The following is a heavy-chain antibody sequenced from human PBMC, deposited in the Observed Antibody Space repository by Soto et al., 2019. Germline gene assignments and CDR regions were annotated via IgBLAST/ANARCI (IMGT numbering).Heavy chain of an antibody. CDR2: ISYDGNNK. Sequence: QVPVVESGGDVVQPGKSLRLSCVASGFTFSRYAMHWVRQAPGKGLEWVTLISYDGNNKYYTDSVKGRFTVSRDNSKNTLYLQMNYLRPEDTAVYYCARGEALDYWGQGTLVTVSS. CDR3: ARGEALDY. V-gene: IGHV3-30-3*01. CDR1: GFTFSRYA. J-gene: IGHJ4*02.